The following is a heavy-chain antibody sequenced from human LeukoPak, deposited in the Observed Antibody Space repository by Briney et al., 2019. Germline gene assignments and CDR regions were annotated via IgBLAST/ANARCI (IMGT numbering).Heavy chain of an antibody. CDR1: GESFSGYY. V-gene: IGHV4-34*01. J-gene: IGHJ4*02. Sequence: TTSETLSLTCAVYGESFSGYYWAWIRQPPGKGLEWIGEINHTGRTNYKPSLKSRVTISVDSSKNQFSLRLNSVTAADTAVYYCARVDYSDSSRHFDYWGQGILVTVSS. CDR2: INHTGRT. CDR3: ARVDYSDSSRHFDY. D-gene: IGHD4-11*01.